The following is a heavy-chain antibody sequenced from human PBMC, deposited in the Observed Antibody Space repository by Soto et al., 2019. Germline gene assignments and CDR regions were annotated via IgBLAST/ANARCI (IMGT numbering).Heavy chain of an antibody. J-gene: IGHJ4*02. D-gene: IGHD6-19*01. CDR2: ISGSGGST. CDR3: AKDVVLSGCYRDDEVY. CDR1: GFTFSSYA. Sequence: GGSLRLSCAASGFTFSSYAMSWVRQAPGKGLEWVSAISGSGGSTYYADSVKGRFTISRDNSKNTLYLQMNSLRAEDTAVYYCAKDVVLSGCYRDDEVYWGQGTLVTVSS. V-gene: IGHV3-23*01.